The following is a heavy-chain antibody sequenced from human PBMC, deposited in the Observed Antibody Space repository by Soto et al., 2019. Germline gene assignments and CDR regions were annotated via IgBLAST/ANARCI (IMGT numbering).Heavy chain of an antibody. CDR1: GYNFSDYY. CDR2: VSPKSGGT. Sequence: ASVKVSCKASGYNFSDYYIHWVRQAPGQGLEWLGWVSPKSGGTNYAQKFKGRVTRTRDTSSNTVYMDLSGLKSDDTAVFYCAPQISVGGTLTWFDPWGQGTLVTVSS. J-gene: IGHJ5*02. CDR3: APQISVGGTLTWFDP. D-gene: IGHD2-8*02. V-gene: IGHV1-2*02.